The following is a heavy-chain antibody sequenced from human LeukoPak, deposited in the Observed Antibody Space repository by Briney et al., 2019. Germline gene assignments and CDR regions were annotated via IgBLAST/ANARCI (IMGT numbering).Heavy chain of an antibody. CDR3: AREGSRVWFDP. CDR1: GFTFSSYW. V-gene: IGHV3-74*01. J-gene: IGHJ5*02. D-gene: IGHD2/OR15-2a*01. Sequence: GGSLRLSCAASGFTFSSYWMHWVRQAPGKGLEWVSRINSDGSSTSYADSVKGRFTISRDNAKNTLYLQMNSLRAEDTAVYYCAREGSRVWFDPWGQGTLVTVSS. CDR2: INSDGSST.